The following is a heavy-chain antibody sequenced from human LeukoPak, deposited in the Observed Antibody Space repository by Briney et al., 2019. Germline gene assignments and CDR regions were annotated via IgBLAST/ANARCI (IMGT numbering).Heavy chain of an antibody. CDR3: ARAKVTLLFFNWFDP. J-gene: IGHJ5*02. Sequence: GGSLRLSCAASGFTFSSYAMHWVRQAPGKGLEWVAVISYDGSNKYYADSVKGRFTISRDSSKNTLYLQMNSLRAEDTAVYYCARAKVTLLFFNWFDPWGQGTLVIVSS. V-gene: IGHV3-30-3*01. D-gene: IGHD2-21*02. CDR1: GFTFSSYA. CDR2: ISYDGSNK.